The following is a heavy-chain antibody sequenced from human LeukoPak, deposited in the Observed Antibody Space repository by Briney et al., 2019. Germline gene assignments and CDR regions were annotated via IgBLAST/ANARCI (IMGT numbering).Heavy chain of an antibody. CDR3: ANEIRPNGY. Sequence: PGGSLRLSCAVSGFTLSQRAMTWVRQAPGKGLQWVSSIDISGDVTDYADSVKGRFTISRDNSKNTLYLQMNSLRVDDTAVYYCANEIRPNGYWGQGTLVTVSS. CDR2: IDISGDVT. D-gene: IGHD2-8*01. V-gene: IGHV3-23*01. CDR1: GFTLSQRA. J-gene: IGHJ4*02.